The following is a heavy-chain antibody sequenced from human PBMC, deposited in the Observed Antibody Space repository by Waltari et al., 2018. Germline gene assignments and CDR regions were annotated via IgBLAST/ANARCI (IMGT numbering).Heavy chain of an antibody. CDR3: ARALFWSGYLGVG. D-gene: IGHD3-3*01. CDR2: IYHSGRP. Sequence: QVQLQESGPGLVKPSETLSLTCTVSGYSISSGYYWGWIRRPPGKGLAWIGSIYHSGRPSYTPSLKSRVTISVYTSKNRFSLTLSSVTAADAAVYYCARALFWSGYLGVGWGQGTLVTVSS. CDR1: GYSISSGYY. J-gene: IGHJ4*02. V-gene: IGHV4-38-2*02.